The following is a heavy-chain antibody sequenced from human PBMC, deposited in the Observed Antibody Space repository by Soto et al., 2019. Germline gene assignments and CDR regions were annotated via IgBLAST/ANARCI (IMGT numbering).Heavy chain of an antibody. V-gene: IGHV1-2*02. CDR3: ARIEIVLMVYAIGNGMDV. D-gene: IGHD2-8*01. CDR2: INPNSGGT. J-gene: IGHJ6*02. CDR1: GYTFSDYY. Sequence: ASVKVSCKASGYTFSDYYIHWVRQAPGQGLEWMGWINPNSGGTKYAPKFQGRVTMTRDTSISTAYMELSRLRSDDTAVYYCARIEIVLMVYAIGNGMDVWGQGTTVTVSS.